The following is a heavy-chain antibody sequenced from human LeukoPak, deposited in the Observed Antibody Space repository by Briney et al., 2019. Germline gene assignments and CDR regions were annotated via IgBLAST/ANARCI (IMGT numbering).Heavy chain of an antibody. CDR2: ITASGNT. J-gene: IGHJ4*02. CDR3: AIHRSRDGGNFDY. D-gene: IGHD4-23*01. CDR1: GFTFSTYA. Sequence: GGSLRLSCGASGFTFSTYAMAWVRQAPGGGLEWVSSITASGNTHYADSVEGRFTISRDTSKNTVFLQMISLRADDTAVYYCAIHRSRDGGNFDYWGQGTLVTVSS. V-gene: IGHV3-23*01.